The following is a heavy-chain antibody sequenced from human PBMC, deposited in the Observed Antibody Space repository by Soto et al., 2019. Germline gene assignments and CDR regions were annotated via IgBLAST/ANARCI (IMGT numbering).Heavy chain of an antibody. J-gene: IGHJ6*02. Sequence: ASVKVSCKASGYTFTGYYMHWVRQAPGQGLEWMGWINPNSGGTNYAQKFQGRVTMTRDTSISTAYMELSRLRSDDTAVYYCARDRYLVMVRGVTMDVWGQGTTVTVSS. D-gene: IGHD3-10*01. CDR2: INPNSGGT. CDR1: GYTFTGYY. V-gene: IGHV1-2*02. CDR3: ARDRYLVMVRGVTMDV.